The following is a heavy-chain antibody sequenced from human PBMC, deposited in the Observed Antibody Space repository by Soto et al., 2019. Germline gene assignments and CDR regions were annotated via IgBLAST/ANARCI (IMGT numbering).Heavy chain of an antibody. Sequence: GGSLRLSCAASGFTFSSYAMHWVRQAPGKGLEYVSAISSNGGSTYYANSVKGRFTISRDNSKNTLYLQMGSLRAEDMAVYYCARGPAYYDILTGSDYYYYGMDVWGQGTTVTVSS. CDR1: GFTFSSYA. V-gene: IGHV3-64*01. D-gene: IGHD3-9*01. J-gene: IGHJ6*02. CDR3: ARGPAYYDILTGSDYYYYGMDV. CDR2: ISSNGGST.